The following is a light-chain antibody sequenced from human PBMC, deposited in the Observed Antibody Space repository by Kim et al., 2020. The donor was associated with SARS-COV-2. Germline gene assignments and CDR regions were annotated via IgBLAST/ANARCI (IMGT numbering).Light chain of an antibody. CDR1: QSISSH. Sequence: ASGGDRVTITSRTTQSISSHLNWYQQKPGRAPKLLISAASTLQGGVPSRFSGSGSETDFTLTISSLQPEDFATYFCQQSYITPFTFGPGTKVDIK. V-gene: IGKV1-39*01. CDR2: AAS. CDR3: QQSYITPFT. J-gene: IGKJ3*01.